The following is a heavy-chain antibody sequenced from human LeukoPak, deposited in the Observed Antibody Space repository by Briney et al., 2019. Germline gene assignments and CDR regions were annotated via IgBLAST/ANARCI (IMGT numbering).Heavy chain of an antibody. CDR3: AGDGVKWLFPLIYYFDY. J-gene: IGHJ4*02. CDR2: ISYNGSNK. D-gene: IGHD6-19*01. CDR1: GFTLSSYT. Sequence: GGSLRLSCAVSGFTLSSYTTHWVRQAPGKGLAWVAVISYNGSNKYYTDSVKGRFTISRDNSKNTLYLQMNSLRAEDTAVYYCAGDGVKWLFPLIYYFDYWGQGTLVTVSS. V-gene: IGHV3-30*04.